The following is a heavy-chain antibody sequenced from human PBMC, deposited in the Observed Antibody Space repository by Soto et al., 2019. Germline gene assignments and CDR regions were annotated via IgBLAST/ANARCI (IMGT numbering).Heavy chain of an antibody. Sequence: SVKVSCKASGFRFTSSGVQWVRWARGQRLEWIGWIGVGSGNTNYAQKFQGRVTITRDTSASTAYMELSSLRSEDTAVYYCARRIAAAGTHYFDYWGQGTLVTVSS. D-gene: IGHD6-13*01. V-gene: IGHV1-58*01. CDR3: ARRIAAAGTHYFDY. CDR2: IGVGSGNT. J-gene: IGHJ4*02. CDR1: GFRFTSSG.